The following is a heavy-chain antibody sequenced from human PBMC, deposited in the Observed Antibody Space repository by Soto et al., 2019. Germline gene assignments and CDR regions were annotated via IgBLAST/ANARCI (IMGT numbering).Heavy chain of an antibody. D-gene: IGHD2-15*01. Sequence: GASVKVSCKASGGTFSSYAISWVRQAPGQGLEWMGGIIPIFGTANYAQKFQGRVTITADESTSTAYMELSSLRSEDTAVYYCARLRDIVVVVAAATNYGMDVWGQGTTVTSP. CDR3: ARLRDIVVVVAAATNYGMDV. CDR1: GGTFSSYA. J-gene: IGHJ6*02. CDR2: IIPIFGTA. V-gene: IGHV1-69*13.